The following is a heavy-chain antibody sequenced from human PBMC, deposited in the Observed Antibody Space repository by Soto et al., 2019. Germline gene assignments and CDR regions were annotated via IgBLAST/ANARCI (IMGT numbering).Heavy chain of an antibody. CDR2: ISYDGGNK. Sequence: QVQLVESGGGVVQPGRSLRLSCAASGFTFSSYGMHWVRQAPGKGLGWVAVISYDGGNKKYADSVKGRFTIARDNSKNTLYLQMSSLRAEDTAVYYCAKYLLLTIFGVVNPYYYYGMDVWGQGTTVTVSS. V-gene: IGHV3-30*18. CDR1: GFTFSSYG. J-gene: IGHJ6*02. CDR3: AKYLLLTIFGVVNPYYYYGMDV. D-gene: IGHD3-3*01.